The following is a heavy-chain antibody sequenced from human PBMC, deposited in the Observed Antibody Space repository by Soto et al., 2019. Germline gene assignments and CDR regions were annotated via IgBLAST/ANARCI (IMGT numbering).Heavy chain of an antibody. Sequence: QVQLVQSGAEVKKPGSSVKVSCKASGGTFSSYAISWVRQAPGQGLEWMGGIIPMFGTAQYAQKFQGRVTVTADESTSPAFMELSSLTSEDTAIYYCARDPQPSLVPNEIACYYGMDVWGQGTTVTVSS. CDR3: ARDPQPSLVPNEIACYYGMDV. D-gene: IGHD2-2*01. V-gene: IGHV1-69*01. CDR1: GGTFSSYA. J-gene: IGHJ6*02. CDR2: IIPMFGTA.